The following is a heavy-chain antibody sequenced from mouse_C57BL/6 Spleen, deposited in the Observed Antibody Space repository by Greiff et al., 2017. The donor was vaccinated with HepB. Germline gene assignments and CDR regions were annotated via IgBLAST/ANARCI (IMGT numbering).Heavy chain of an antibody. CDR1: GFTFSDYG. V-gene: IGHV5-17*01. J-gene: IGHJ3*01. D-gene: IGHD1-1*01. Sequence: DVKLVESGGGLVKPGGSLKLSCAASGFTFSDYGMHWVRQAPEKGLEWVAYISSGSSTIYYADTVKGRFTISRDNAKNTLFLQMTSLRSEDTAMYYCARGYYGSRAAWFAYWGQGTLVTVSA. CDR2: ISSGSSTI. CDR3: ARGYYGSRAAWFAY.